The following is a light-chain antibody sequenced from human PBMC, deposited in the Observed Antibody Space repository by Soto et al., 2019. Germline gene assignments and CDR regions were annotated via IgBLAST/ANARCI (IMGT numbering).Light chain of an antibody. CDR3: QQYNNWPPKHT. Sequence: EIVMTQSPATLSVSPGERVTLSCRASQSISNNLAWYQHKPGRAPRVLIYDASTRATGVPVRFSGSGSGTEFTLTISSLQSDDFALYYCQQYNNWPPKHTFGQGTKLEIK. CDR2: DAS. V-gene: IGKV3-15*01. CDR1: QSISNN. J-gene: IGKJ2*01.